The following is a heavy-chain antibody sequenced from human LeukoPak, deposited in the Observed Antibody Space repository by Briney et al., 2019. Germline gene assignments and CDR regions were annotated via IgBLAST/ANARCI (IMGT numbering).Heavy chain of an antibody. CDR3: AKGGHFNFDY. CDR1: GFTFSTYW. J-gene: IGHJ4*02. CDR2: IKEDGSDK. Sequence: GGSLRLSCAASGFTFSTYWMKWVRQAPGKGLEWVASIKEDGSDKYYVDSVKGRFSISRDNAKNSLYLQMNSLRTEDTAVYYCAKGGHFNFDYWGQGTLVTVSS. D-gene: IGHD5-12*01. V-gene: IGHV3-7*01.